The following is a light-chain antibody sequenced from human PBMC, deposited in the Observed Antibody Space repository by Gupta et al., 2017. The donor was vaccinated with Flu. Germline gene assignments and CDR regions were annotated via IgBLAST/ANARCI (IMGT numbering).Light chain of an antibody. J-gene: IGKJ1*01. V-gene: IGKV1-12*01. CDR3: QQVYTFPRT. CDR2: SAS. CDR1: EYIDYW. Sequence: YVSASVVVRVVITCRASEYIDYWLECYQQKPVVAPNLLIHSASSLRDGVPPRFIGSGSDREFTLTIISLHPEDFATYYCQQVYTFPRTFGQGTRVEVK.